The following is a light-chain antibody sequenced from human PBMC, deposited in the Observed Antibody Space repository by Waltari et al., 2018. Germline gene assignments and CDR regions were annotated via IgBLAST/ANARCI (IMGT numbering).Light chain of an antibody. CDR2: VNRDGSH. CDR1: SGHSSNV. V-gene: IGLV4-69*01. CDR3: QTGGHGTWV. Sequence: QLVLTQSPSASASLGASVKLTCTLSSGHSSNVIAWLQQQPEKGPRYLMKVNRDGSHRKGDEIPVRFSGSISGAERYLTISNLQSEDEADYYCQTGGHGTWVFGGGTKLTVL. J-gene: IGLJ3*02.